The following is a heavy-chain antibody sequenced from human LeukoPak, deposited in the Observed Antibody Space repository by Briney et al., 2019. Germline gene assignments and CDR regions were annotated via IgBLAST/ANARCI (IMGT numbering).Heavy chain of an antibody. CDR1: GFTFSSYW. D-gene: IGHD2-2*01. J-gene: IGHJ4*02. CDR3: ASAAPTVLPTATTADFDY. CDR2: INSDGSST. Sequence: PGGSVRLSCAASGFTFSSYWMHWVRQAPGKGLVWVSYINSDGSSTSYADSVKGRFTISRDNAKNTLYLQMNSLIDEDTAVYNCASAAPTVLPTATTADFDYWGQGTLVTVSS. V-gene: IGHV3-74*01.